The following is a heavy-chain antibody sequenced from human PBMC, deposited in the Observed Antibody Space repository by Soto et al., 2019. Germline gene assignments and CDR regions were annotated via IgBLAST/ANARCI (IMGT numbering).Heavy chain of an antibody. CDR1: GYRFTPYW. V-gene: IGHV5-51*01. CDR2: IFPSDSDN. J-gene: IGHJ5*02. Sequence: GESLKISCSTSGYRFTPYWIAWVRQIPGKGLEWMCIIFPSDSDNRYSPSFQGQVTISADRSTSTVFLQWASLKASDTAVYFCARKDKSGYFNWFDPWGQGTLVTVSS. CDR3: ARKDKSGYFNWFDP. D-gene: IGHD3-22*01.